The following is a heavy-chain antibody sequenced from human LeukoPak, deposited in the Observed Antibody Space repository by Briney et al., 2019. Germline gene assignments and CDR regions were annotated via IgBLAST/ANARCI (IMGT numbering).Heavy chain of an antibody. D-gene: IGHD1-1*01. CDR3: ARGRVPGSPRSAFDY. J-gene: IGHJ4*02. CDR2: INHSGST. CDR1: GGSFSGYY. V-gene: IGHV4-34*01. Sequence: SETLSLTCAVYGGSFSGYYWSWIRQPPGKGLEWIGEINHSGSTNYNPSLKSRVTISVDTSKNQFSLKLGSVTAADTAVYYCARGRVPGSPRSAFDYWGQGTLVTVSS.